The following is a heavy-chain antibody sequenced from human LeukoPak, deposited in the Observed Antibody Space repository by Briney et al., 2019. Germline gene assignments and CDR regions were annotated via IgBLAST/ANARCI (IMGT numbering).Heavy chain of an antibody. D-gene: IGHD6-13*01. CDR3: ARDSIAAAGTGKRDYYFDY. J-gene: IGHJ4*02. CDR1: GYTFTSYY. CDR2: INPSGGST. Sequence: GASVKVSCKASGYTFTSYYMHWVRQAPGQGLEWMGIINPSGGSTSYAQKFQGRVTMTRDMSTSTVYMELSSLRSEDTAVHYCARDSIAAAGTGKRDYYFDYWGQGTLVTVSS. V-gene: IGHV1-46*01.